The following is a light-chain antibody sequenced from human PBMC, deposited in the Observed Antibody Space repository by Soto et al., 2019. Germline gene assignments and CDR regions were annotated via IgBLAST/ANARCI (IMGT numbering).Light chain of an antibody. J-gene: IGLJ3*02. Sequence: QSALTQPPSASGSPGQSVTISCTGTSSDVGYDSVSWYQQHPGKAPKLMIYEVSNRPSGVPDRFSGSKSGNTASLTISGLQAEDEADYYCSLYTSSSTWVFGGGTKLTVL. CDR3: SLYTSSSTWV. CDR1: SSDVGYDS. V-gene: IGLV2-18*01. CDR2: EVS.